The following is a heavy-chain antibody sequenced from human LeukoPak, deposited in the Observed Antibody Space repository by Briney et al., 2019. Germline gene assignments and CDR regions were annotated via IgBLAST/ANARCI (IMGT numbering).Heavy chain of an antibody. D-gene: IGHD5-18*01. CDR3: AKEGRGYSYGWDY. J-gene: IGHJ4*02. Sequence: GGSLRLSCAASGFTFNIYAMSWVRQAPGKGLEWVSATSGNGGKTYYTDSVKGRFAISRDNSRNTLYLQMNSLRAEDTAVYYCAKEGRGYSYGWDYWGQGTLVTVSS. V-gene: IGHV3-23*01. CDR2: TSGNGGKT. CDR1: GFTFNIYA.